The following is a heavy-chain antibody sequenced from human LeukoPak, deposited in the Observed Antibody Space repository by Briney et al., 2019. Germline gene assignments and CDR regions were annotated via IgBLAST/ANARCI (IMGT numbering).Heavy chain of an antibody. J-gene: IGHJ6*02. CDR3: ARDKGGSYYVDYYYYGMDV. CDR1: GFTFSSYA. Sequence: GRSLRLSCAASGFTFSSYAMHWVRQAPGKGLEWVAVISYEGSNKYYADSVKGRFTISRDNSKNTLYLQMNSLRAEDTAVYYCARDKGGSYYVDYYYYGMDVWGQGTTVTVSS. D-gene: IGHD1-26*01. V-gene: IGHV3-30-3*01. CDR2: ISYEGSNK.